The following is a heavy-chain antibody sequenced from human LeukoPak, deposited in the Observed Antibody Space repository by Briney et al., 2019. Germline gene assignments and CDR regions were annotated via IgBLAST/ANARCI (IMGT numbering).Heavy chain of an antibody. CDR3: ARSGRSSKLGY. CDR1: GYTFTSYD. J-gene: IGHJ4*02. CDR2: MNPNSGNT. Sequence: GASVKVSSKASGYTFTSYDINWVRQAPGQGLEWMGWMNPNSGNTGYAQNFQGRVTITRNTSISTAYMELSSLRSEDTPVYYCARSGRSSKLGYWGQGTLVTVSS. D-gene: IGHD1-26*01. V-gene: IGHV1-8*03.